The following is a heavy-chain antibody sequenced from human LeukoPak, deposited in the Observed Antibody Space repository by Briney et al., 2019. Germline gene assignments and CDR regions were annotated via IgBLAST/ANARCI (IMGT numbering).Heavy chain of an antibody. Sequence: PSETLSLTCTVSGGSISSYYWSWIRQPAGKGLEWIGRIYTSGSTNYNPSLKSRVTMSVDTSENQFSLKLSSVTAADTAVYYCARDHSSGWYVGADYWGQGTLVTVSS. CDR3: ARDHSSGWYVGADY. J-gene: IGHJ4*02. CDR1: GGSISSYY. CDR2: IYTSGST. D-gene: IGHD6-19*01. V-gene: IGHV4-4*07.